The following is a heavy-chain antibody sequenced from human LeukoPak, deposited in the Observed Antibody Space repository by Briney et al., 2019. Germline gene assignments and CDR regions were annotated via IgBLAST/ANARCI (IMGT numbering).Heavy chain of an antibody. V-gene: IGHV3-48*03. CDR2: ISSSGSTI. D-gene: IGHD3-10*02. CDR1: GFDFDDYG. CDR3: AELGITMIGGV. J-gene: IGHJ6*04. Sequence: GGSLRLSCVASGFDFDDYGMSWVRQAPGKGLEWVSYISSSGSTIYYADSVKGRFTISRDNAKNSLYPQMNSLRAEDTAVYYCAELGITMIGGVWGKGTTVTISS.